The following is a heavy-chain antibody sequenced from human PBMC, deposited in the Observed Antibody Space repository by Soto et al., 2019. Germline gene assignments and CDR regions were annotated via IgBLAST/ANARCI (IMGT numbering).Heavy chain of an antibody. J-gene: IGHJ4*02. CDR1: GFTFSSYW. V-gene: IGHV3-7*03. CDR3: ARGQTYYDYVWGSYRYSAPFFDY. D-gene: IGHD3-16*02. Sequence: GGSLRLSCAASGFTFSSYWMSWVRQAPGKGLEWAANIKQDGSEKYYVDSVKGRFTISRDNAKNSLYLQMNSLRAEDTAVYYCARGQTYYDYVWGSYRYSAPFFDYWGQGTLVTVSS. CDR2: IKQDGSEK.